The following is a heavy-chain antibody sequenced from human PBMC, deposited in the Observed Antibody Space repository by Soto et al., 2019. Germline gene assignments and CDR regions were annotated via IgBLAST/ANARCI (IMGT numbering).Heavy chain of an antibody. CDR3: ASKMSSGRPVALSPIFDN. CDR2: ISGSGGST. J-gene: IGHJ4*01. D-gene: IGHD6-19*01. CDR1: GFTFGSYA. V-gene: IGHV3-23*01. Sequence: PGGSLRLSCAASGFTFGSYAMSWVRQAPGKGLEWVSAISGSGGSTYYADSVKGRFTISRDNSKNTLYLQMNSLRAEDTAVYYCASKMSSGRPVALSPIFDNWGQGTLVTVSS.